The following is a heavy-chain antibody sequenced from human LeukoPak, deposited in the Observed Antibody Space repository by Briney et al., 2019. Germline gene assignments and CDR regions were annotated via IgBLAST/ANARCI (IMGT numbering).Heavy chain of an antibody. CDR2: IESKTDGGTT. J-gene: IGHJ4*02. CDR1: GFTFSSYS. Sequence: GGSLRLSCAASGFTFSSYSMNWVRQAPGKGLEWVGRIESKTDGGTTDYAAPVKGRFTISRDDSTNTLYLQMNSLKSEDTAVYYCTTYGSGRKFDYWGQGILVTVSS. D-gene: IGHD3-10*01. CDR3: TTYGSGRKFDY. V-gene: IGHV3-15*04.